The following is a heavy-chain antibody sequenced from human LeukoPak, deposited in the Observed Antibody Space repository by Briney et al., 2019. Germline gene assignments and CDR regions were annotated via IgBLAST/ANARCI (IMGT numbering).Heavy chain of an antibody. V-gene: IGHV4-59*01. J-gene: IGHJ6*02. CDR3: ARDSGGSEYLVGYYYYGMDV. CDR2: IYYSGST. Sequence: SETLSLTCTVSGGSISSYYWSWIRQPPGKGLEWIGYIYYSGSTNYNPSLKSRVTISVDASKNQFSLKLSSVTAADTAVYYCARDSGGSEYLVGYYYYGMDVWGQGTTVTVSS. CDR1: GGSISSYY. D-gene: IGHD2/OR15-2a*01.